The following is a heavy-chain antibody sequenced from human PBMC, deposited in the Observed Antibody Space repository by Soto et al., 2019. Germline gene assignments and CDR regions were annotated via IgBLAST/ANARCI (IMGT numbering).Heavy chain of an antibody. Sequence: QVQLVESGGVLVKPGGSLRLSCAASGFTFSDYYMSWIRQAPGKGLERVSYISSSSSYTTYADSVKGRCTISRDNRTNSLYLQMNSLSAENTAVFYCAGGEVEVTHDPHFDFWGQGSLVTVCS. V-gene: IGHV3-11*06. CDR2: ISSSSSYT. CDR3: AGGEVEVTHDPHFDF. J-gene: IGHJ4*02. CDR1: GFTFSDYY. D-gene: IGHD2-21*02.